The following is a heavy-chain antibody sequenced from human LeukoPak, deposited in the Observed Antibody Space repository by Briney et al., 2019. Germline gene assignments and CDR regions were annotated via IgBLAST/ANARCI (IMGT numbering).Heavy chain of an antibody. CDR3: GRYLRSTSGSI. Sequence: PGGSLRLSCAASGFTFSSYEMNWVRQAPGKGLEWVASINEDGSDEYYVDSVKGRFTISRDNAKNSLYLQMNSLRAEDTAVYYCGRYLRSTSGSIWGQGTLVTVSS. V-gene: IGHV3-7*01. D-gene: IGHD1-1*01. J-gene: IGHJ4*02. CDR1: GFTFSSYE. CDR2: INEDGSDE.